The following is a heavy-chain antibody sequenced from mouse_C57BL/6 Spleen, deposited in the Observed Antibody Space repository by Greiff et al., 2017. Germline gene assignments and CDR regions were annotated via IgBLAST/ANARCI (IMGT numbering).Heavy chain of an antibody. CDR3: ARDGSRYGSSYRFAY. D-gene: IGHD1-1*01. V-gene: IGHV5-4*01. CDR1: GFTFSSYA. CDR2: ISDGGSYT. Sequence: EVKVVESGGGLVKPGGSLKLSCAASGFTFSSYAMSWVRQTPEKRLEWVATISDGGSYTYYPDNVKGRFTISRDNAKNNLYLQMSHLKSEDTAMYYCARDGSRYGSSYRFAYWGQGTLVTVSA. J-gene: IGHJ3*01.